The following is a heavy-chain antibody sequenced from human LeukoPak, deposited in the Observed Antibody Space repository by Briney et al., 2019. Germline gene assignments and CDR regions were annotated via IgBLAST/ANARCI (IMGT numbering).Heavy chain of an antibody. Sequence: GRSLRLSCAASGFTFSSYAMHWVRQAPGKGLEWVAVISYDGSNKYYADSVKGRFTISRDNSKNSLYLQMNSLRAEDTAVYYCARDRYPIVGATDYWGQGTLVTVSS. CDR3: ARDRYPIVGATDY. J-gene: IGHJ4*02. CDR1: GFTFSSYA. CDR2: ISYDGSNK. D-gene: IGHD1-26*01. V-gene: IGHV3-30-3*01.